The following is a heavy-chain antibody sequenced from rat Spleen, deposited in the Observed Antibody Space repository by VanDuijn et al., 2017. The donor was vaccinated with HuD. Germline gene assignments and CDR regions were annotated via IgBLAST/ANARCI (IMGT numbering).Heavy chain of an antibody. Sequence: EVQLVESGGGLVQPGRSLKLSCAASGFTFSNYGMAWVRQAPTKGLEWVASISPSGGYTYYRDSVKGRFTISRDNAKSTLYLQMDSLRSEDTATYYCAADRAYGGSFDCWGQGVMATVSS. D-gene: IGHD1-11*01. V-gene: IGHV5-19*01. CDR2: ISPSGGYT. CDR3: AADRAYGGSFDC. J-gene: IGHJ2*01. CDR1: GFTFSNYG.